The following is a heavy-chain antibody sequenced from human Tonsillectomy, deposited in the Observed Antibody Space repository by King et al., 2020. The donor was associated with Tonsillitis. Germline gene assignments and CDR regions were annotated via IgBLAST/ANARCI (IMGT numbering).Heavy chain of an antibody. D-gene: IGHD3-10*01. CDR1: GGSISSGDYY. CDR3: ARVVRGVIFFDY. V-gene: IGHV4-30-4*01. J-gene: IGHJ4*02. CDR2: IYYSGST. Sequence: VQLQESGPGLVKPSQTLSLTCTVSGGSISSGDYYWSWIRQPPGKGLEWNGYIYYSGSTYYSPSLKGRVTISVDTSKNQFSLKLSSVTAADTAVYFCARVVRGVIFFDYWGQGTLVTVSS.